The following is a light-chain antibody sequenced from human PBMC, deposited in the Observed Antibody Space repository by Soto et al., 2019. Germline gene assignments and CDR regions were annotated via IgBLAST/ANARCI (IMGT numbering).Light chain of an antibody. CDR2: KAS. V-gene: IGKV1-5*03. J-gene: IGKJ4*01. CDR3: QQYNNYSLT. CDR1: QSISTW. Sequence: DIQMTQSPSTLSASVGDRVTITCRASQSISTWLAWYQQKPGKAPRLLIYKASSLESGVPSRFSGSGSGTEFTLTISSLQPDDFATYYCQQYNNYSLTFGGGTKVEIK.